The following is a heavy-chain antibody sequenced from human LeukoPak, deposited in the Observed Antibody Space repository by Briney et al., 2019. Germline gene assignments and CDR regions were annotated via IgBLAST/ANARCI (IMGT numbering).Heavy chain of an antibody. D-gene: IGHD3-10*01. J-gene: IGHJ4*02. CDR2: IYYSGST. V-gene: IGHV4-59*12. CDR3: ASSYYYGSGRQFDY. Sequence: SETLSLTCTVSGGPISSDYWSWIRQPPGKRLEWIGYIYYSGSTNYNPSLKSRVTISVGTSKNQFSLKLSSVTAADTAVYYCASSYYYGSGRQFDYWGQGTLVTVSS. CDR1: GGPISSDY.